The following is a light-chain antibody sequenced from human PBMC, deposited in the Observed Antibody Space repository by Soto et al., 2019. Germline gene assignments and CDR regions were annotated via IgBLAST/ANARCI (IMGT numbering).Light chain of an antibody. V-gene: IGKV3-20*01. J-gene: IGKJ3*01. Sequence: EIVLTQSPGTLSLSPGERVTLSCRASQSLSSRFSAWYQQKPGQAPRLLIYAASSRATGIPDRFSGSGSGTDFTLTISRLEPEDFAVYYCQQYGSSLFSFGPGTKVDIK. CDR1: QSLSSRF. CDR3: QQYGSSLFS. CDR2: AAS.